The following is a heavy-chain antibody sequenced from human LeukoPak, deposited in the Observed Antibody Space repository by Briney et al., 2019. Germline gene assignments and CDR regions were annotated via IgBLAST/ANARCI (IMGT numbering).Heavy chain of an antibody. D-gene: IGHD2-21*02. CDR1: GFIFTSYA. Sequence: GGSLRLSCAASGFIFTSYAMSWVRQAPGKGLEWVGRTRNKANSYTTEYAASVKGRFTISRDDSKNSLYLQMNSLKTEDTAVYYCARACGGDCSLFYGMDVWGQGTTVTVSS. CDR2: TRNKANSYTT. CDR3: ARACGGDCSLFYGMDV. J-gene: IGHJ6*02. V-gene: IGHV3-72*01.